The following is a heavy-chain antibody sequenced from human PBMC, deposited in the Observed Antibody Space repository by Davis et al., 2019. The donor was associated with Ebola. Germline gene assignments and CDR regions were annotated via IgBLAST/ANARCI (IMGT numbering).Heavy chain of an antibody. D-gene: IGHD2-15*01. V-gene: IGHV3-73*01. CDR1: GFTFSGSA. Sequence: GGSLRLSCAASGFTFSGSAMHWVRQASGKGLEWVGRIRSKANSYATAYAASVKGRFTISRDDSKNTAYLQMNSLKTEDTAVYYCTRHFSWGYFDYWGQGTLVTVSS. CDR3: TRHFSWGYFDY. J-gene: IGHJ4*02. CDR2: IRSKANSYAT.